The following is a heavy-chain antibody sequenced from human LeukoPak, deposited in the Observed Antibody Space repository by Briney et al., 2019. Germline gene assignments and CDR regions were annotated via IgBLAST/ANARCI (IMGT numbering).Heavy chain of an antibody. CDR3: VSAYGGLLDY. CDR1: GFTFSAYE. J-gene: IGHJ4*02. D-gene: IGHD3-16*01. CDR2: ISGSGDTV. Sequence: GGSLRLSCAASGFTFSAYEMNWVRQAPGKGLEWLSYISGSGDTVYYAESVKGRFTISRDNAKNSLYLQMSSLRAEDTAVYYCVSAYGGLLDYWGQGTLVTVSS. V-gene: IGHV3-48*03.